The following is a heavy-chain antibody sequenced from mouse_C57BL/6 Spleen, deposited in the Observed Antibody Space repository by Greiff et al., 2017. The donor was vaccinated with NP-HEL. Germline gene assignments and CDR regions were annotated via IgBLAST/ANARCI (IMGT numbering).Heavy chain of an antibody. CDR3: AIGSSYDAMDY. J-gene: IGHJ4*01. V-gene: IGHV1-74*01. CDR2: IHPSDSDT. D-gene: IGHD1-1*01. CDR1: GYTFTSYW. Sequence: QVQLQQPGAELVKPGASVKVSCKASGYTFTSYWMHWVKQRPGRGLEWIGRIHPSDSDTNYNQKFKGKATLTVDKSSSTAYMQLSSLTSEDSAVYYGAIGSSYDAMDYWGQGTSVTASS.